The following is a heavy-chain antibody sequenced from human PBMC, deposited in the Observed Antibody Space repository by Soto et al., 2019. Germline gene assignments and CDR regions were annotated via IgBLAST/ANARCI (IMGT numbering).Heavy chain of an antibody. D-gene: IGHD3-3*01. J-gene: IGHJ5*02. V-gene: IGHV3-23*01. Sequence: EVQLLESGGGLVQPGGSLRLSCAASGFTFTKHDLSWVRLAAGKGLEWVSSISESGRNTYYADSPKGRFTISRDNSKAPLFLQMNSLRVDDTAVYYWAGGVLDKSSLEGSWGQGTLVTVSS. CDR3: AGGVLDKSSLEGS. CDR1: GFTFTKHD. CDR2: ISESGRNT.